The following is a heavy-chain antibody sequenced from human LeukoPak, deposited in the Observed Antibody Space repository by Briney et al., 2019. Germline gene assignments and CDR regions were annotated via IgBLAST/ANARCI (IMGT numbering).Heavy chain of an antibody. V-gene: IGHV4-39*01. Sequence: SETLSLTXTVSGGSISSSSYYWGWICQPPGKGLEWIGSSYYSGSTYYNPSLKTRVTIYVDTSKTQFSLKLSSVAAADTAVYYCARLHRTQLTFDYWGQGTLVTVSS. D-gene: IGHD5-18*01. CDR2: SYYSGST. CDR1: GGSISSSSYY. J-gene: IGHJ4*02. CDR3: ARLHRTQLTFDY.